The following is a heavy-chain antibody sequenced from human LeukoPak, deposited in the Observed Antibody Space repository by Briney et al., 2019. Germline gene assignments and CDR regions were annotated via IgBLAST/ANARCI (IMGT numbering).Heavy chain of an antibody. CDR3: ARDSPEGGSSGWSGAFDI. CDR1: GFTFSSYA. V-gene: IGHV3-30-3*01. CDR2: ISYDGSNK. J-gene: IGHJ3*02. D-gene: IGHD6-19*01. Sequence: GGSLRLSCAASGFTFSSYAMHWVRQAPGKGLEWVAVISYDGSNKYYADSVKGRFTISRDNSKNTLYLQMNSLRAEDTAVYYCARDSPEGGSSGWSGAFDIWGQGTMVTVSS.